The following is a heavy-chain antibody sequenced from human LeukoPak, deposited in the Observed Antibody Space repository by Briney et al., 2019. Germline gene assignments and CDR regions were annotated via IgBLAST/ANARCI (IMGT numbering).Heavy chain of an antibody. D-gene: IGHD2-15*01. CDR3: ARDGRRTGMDV. CDR1: GFTFSSYS. V-gene: IGHV3-21*01. CDR2: ISSSSSYI. J-gene: IGHJ6*02. Sequence: GGSLRLSCAASGFTFSSYSMNWVRQAPGKGLGWVSSISSSSSYIYYADSVKGRFTISRDNAKNSLYLQMNSLRAEDTAVYYCARDGRRTGMDVWGQGTTVTVSS.